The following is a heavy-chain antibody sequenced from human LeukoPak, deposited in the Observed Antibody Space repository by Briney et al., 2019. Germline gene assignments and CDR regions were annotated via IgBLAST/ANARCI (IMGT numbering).Heavy chain of an antibody. D-gene: IGHD2-15*01. V-gene: IGHV3-74*01. J-gene: IGHJ2*01. CDR3: ARDASPGYFDL. Sequence: GGSLRLSCAVSGFTFSSYWMHWVRQGPGKGLAWVSRITSDGSATDYADSVKGRFTISRDNAKNTLYLHMDSLRAEDAAVYYCARDASPGYFDLWGRGTLVTVSS. CDR1: GFTFSSYW. CDR2: ITSDGSAT.